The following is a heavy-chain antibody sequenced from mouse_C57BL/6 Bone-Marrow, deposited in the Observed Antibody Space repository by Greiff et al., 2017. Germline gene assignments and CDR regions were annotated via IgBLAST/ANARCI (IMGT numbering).Heavy chain of an antibody. V-gene: IGHV1-63*01. CDR2: IYPGGGYT. D-gene: IGHD3-1*01. CDR1: GYTFTNYW. Sequence: QVQLQQSGAELVRPGTSVTMSCKASGYTFTNYWIGWAKQRPGHGLEWIGDIYPGGGYTNYNEKFKGKATLTADKSSSTAYMQFSSLTSEDSAIYYCAREGAFYYAMDDWGQGTSVTVSS. J-gene: IGHJ4*01. CDR3: AREGAFYYAMDD.